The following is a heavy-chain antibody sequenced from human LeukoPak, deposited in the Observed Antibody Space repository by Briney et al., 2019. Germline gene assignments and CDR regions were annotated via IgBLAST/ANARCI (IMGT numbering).Heavy chain of an antibody. CDR1: GESFSGYY. D-gene: IGHD6-6*01. CDR3: ARLDAYSSSSNYYYYLDV. V-gene: IGHV4-34*01. CDR2: INHSGST. J-gene: IGHJ6*03. Sequence: SETLSLTCAVYGESFSGYYWSWIRQPPGKGLEWIGEINHSGSTKYNASLKSRVTISVDTSKNQFSSRLSSVTAADTAVYYCARLDAYSSSSNYYYYLDVWGKGTTVTVSS.